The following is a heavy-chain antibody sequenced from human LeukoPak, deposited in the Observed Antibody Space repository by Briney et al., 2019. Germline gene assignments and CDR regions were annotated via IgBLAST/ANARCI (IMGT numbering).Heavy chain of an antibody. J-gene: IGHJ4*02. V-gene: IGHV3-15*01. Sequence: GGSLRLSCAASGFSFRDAGMSWVRQAPGKGLEWVGRIRSEADGGTTDYAAPVKGGFTISRDDSKSTVFLQMSSLKTEDTAVYFCAHRNTTMVRVDYWGQGTLVTVSS. D-gene: IGHD5-18*01. CDR1: GFSFRDAG. CDR2: IRSEADGGTT. CDR3: AHRNTTMVRVDY.